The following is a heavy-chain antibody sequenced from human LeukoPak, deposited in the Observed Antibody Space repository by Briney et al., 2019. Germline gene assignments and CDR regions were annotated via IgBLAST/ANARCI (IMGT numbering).Heavy chain of an antibody. J-gene: IGHJ4*02. Sequence: PSETLSLTCAVSGGSISSGGYSWHWIRQPPGKGLEWIGSIYYTGTTYSGSTYYNPSLKSRVTISVDTSENQFSLKLSSVTAADTAVYYCARDRPYRYYFDYWGQGTLVTVSS. CDR1: GGSISSGGYS. CDR3: ARDRPYRYYFDY. CDR2: IYYTGTTYSGST. V-gene: IGHV4-30-4*07. D-gene: IGHD4-11*01.